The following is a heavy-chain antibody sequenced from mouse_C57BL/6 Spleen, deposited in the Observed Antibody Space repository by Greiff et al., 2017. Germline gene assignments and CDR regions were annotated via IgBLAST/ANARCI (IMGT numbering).Heavy chain of an antibody. J-gene: IGHJ4*01. CDR3: ARKDSYYAMDY. Sequence: EVQLVESGGGLVKPGGSLKLSCAASGFTFSDYGMHWVRQAPEKGLEWVAYISSGSSTIYYADTVKGRFTISRDNANNTLFLQMTSLRSEDTAMYYCARKDSYYAMDYWGQGTSVTVSS. CDR1: GFTFSDYG. V-gene: IGHV5-17*01. CDR2: ISSGSSTI.